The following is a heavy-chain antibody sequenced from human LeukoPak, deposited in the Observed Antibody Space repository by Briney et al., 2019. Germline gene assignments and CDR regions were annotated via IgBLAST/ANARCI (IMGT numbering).Heavy chain of an antibody. CDR3: AREYYYGSGSHEYYYGMDV. CDR1: GFTFSSYW. D-gene: IGHD3-10*01. J-gene: IGHJ6*04. CDR2: INSDESST. V-gene: IGHV3-74*01. Sequence: GGSLRLSCAASGFTFSSYWIHWVRQAPGKGLVWVSRINSDESSTSYADSVKGRFTISRDNAKNTLYLQMNSLRAEDTAVYYCAREYYYGSGSHEYYYGMDVWGKGTTVTVSS.